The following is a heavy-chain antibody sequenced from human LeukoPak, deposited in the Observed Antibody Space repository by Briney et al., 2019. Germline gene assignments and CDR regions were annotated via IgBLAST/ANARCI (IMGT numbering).Heavy chain of an antibody. D-gene: IGHD3-22*01. J-gene: IGHJ4*02. Sequence: QPGGSLRLSCAASGFTFSGSAMLWVRQASGKGLEWVGRIRSKANSYATAYAASVKGRFTISRDDSRNTAYLQMNSLKTEDTAVYYCTRHNYYEDGFGYWGQGTLVTVSS. V-gene: IGHV3-73*01. CDR1: GFTFSGSA. CDR2: IRSKANSYAT. CDR3: TRHNYYEDGFGY.